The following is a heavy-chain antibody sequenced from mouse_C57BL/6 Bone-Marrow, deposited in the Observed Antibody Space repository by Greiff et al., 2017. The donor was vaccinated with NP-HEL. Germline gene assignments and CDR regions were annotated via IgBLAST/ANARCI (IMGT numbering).Heavy chain of an antibody. Sequence: EVQGVESEGGLVQPGSSMKLSCTTSGFTFSDYYMAWVRQVPEKGLDWIANINYDGSSTYYLDSLKSRFIISRDNAKNILYLQMSSLTSEDTATYYCAREGGLRRRTYAMDYGGQGTSVTVSS. CDR2: INYDGSST. CDR3: AREGGLRRRTYAMDY. D-gene: IGHD2-4*01. V-gene: IGHV5-16*01. J-gene: IGHJ4*01. CDR1: GFTFSDYY.